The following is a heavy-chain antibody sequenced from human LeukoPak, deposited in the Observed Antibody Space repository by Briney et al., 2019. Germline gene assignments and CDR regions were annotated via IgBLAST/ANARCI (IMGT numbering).Heavy chain of an antibody. D-gene: IGHD3-10*01. Sequence: PSETLSLTCTVSGGSISSGDYYWSWIRQPPGKGLEWIGYIYYSGSTYYNPSLKSRVTISVDTSKNQSSLKLSSVTAADTAVYYCARGRVLLWFGELLGDWFDPWGQGTLVTVSS. CDR1: GGSISSGDYY. V-gene: IGHV4-30-4*01. CDR3: ARGRVLLWFGELLGDWFDP. CDR2: IYYSGST. J-gene: IGHJ5*02.